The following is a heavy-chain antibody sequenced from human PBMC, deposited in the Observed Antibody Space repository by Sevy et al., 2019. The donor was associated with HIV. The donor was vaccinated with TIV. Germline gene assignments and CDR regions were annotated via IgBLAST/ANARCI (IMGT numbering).Heavy chain of an antibody. CDR3: ARGRPLSEFASRGYFFDS. CDR1: GASFRNFY. V-gene: IGHV4-34*01. Sequence: SETLSLTCAVYGASFRNFYWSWIRQSPGKGLEWIGEIHHSGSTNFNPSLESRVTMSEDKSKSQFSLNLRSVTAADTAVYYCARGRPLSEFASRGYFFDSWGPGTLVTVSS. J-gene: IGHJ4*02. D-gene: IGHD3-22*01. CDR2: IHHSGST.